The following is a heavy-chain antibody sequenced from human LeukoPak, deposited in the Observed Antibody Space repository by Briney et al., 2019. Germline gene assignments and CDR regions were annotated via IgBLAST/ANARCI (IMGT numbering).Heavy chain of an antibody. CDR1: GGSTSSGGYY. D-gene: IGHD3-16*01. CDR3: ARVGQPPSAFDI. CDR2: IYHSGST. V-gene: IGHV4-30-2*01. J-gene: IGHJ3*02. Sequence: KSSETLSLTCTVSGGSTSSGGYYWSWIRQPPGKGLEWIGYIYHSGSTYYNPSLKSRVTISVDRSKNQFSLKLSSVTAADTAVYYCARVGQPPSAFDIWGQGTMVTVSS.